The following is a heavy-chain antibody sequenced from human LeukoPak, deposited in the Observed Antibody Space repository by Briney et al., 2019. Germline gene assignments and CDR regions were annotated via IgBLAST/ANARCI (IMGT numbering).Heavy chain of an antibody. CDR3: ARVPAVPGNFDS. CDR1: GFTFSSYW. V-gene: IGHV3-74*01. Sequence: GGSLRPSCAASGFTFSSYWMHWVRQAPGKGLVWVSRINTDGSDTTYADSVKGRFTVSRNNARNTLYLQMNGLRAEDTAVYYCARVPAVPGNFDSWGQGTLVTVSS. CDR2: INTDGSDT. D-gene: IGHD6-13*01. J-gene: IGHJ4*02.